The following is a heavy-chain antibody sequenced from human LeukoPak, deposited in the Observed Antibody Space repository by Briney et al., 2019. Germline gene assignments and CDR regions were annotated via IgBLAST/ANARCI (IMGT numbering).Heavy chain of an antibody. V-gene: IGHV3-30*02. CDR2: TTYDEGDK. CDR3: AKDRANAWSSDY. CDR1: GLTFSNYA. J-gene: IGHJ4*02. Sequence: PGGSLRLSCAASGLTFSNYAMYWVRQAPGKGLEWVAFTTYDEGDKYYADSVKGRFTISRDNSKNTLYLQMYSLRAEDTAVYYCAKDRANAWSSDYWGQGTLVTVSS. D-gene: IGHD3-10*01.